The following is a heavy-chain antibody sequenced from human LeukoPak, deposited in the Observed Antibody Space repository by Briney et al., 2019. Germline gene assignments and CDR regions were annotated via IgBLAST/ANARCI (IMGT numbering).Heavy chain of an antibody. J-gene: IGHJ4*02. CDR2: ISYDGSNK. D-gene: IGHD5-24*01. V-gene: IGHV3-30*18. Sequence: GGSLRLSCAASGFTFNSYGMHWVRQAPGKGLEWVAVISYDGSNKFYADSVMGRVTISRDNSKNTLYLQMNSLRAEDTAVYYGAKDGQRGGYCKGCDYSGQGTLVSVP. CDR1: GFTFNSYG. CDR3: AKDGQRGGYCKGCDY.